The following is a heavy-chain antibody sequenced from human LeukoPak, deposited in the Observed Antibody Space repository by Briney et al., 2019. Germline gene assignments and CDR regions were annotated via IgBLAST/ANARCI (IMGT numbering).Heavy chain of an antibody. CDR3: ARDQAMIVWPPHYFDY. CDR1: GYTFTGYY. J-gene: IGHJ4*02. Sequence: ASVKVSCNASGYTFTGYYMHWVRQAPGQGLEWMGWINPNSGGTNYAQKSQGRVTMNRYTSLSTAYTELSRLRSHDTAVYFCARDQAMIVWPPHYFDYWGQGPLVTVSS. CDR2: INPNSGGT. V-gene: IGHV1-2*02. D-gene: IGHD3-22*01.